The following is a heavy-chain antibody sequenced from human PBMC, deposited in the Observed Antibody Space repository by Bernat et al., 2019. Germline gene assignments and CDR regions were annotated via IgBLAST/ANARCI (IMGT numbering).Heavy chain of an antibody. Sequence: QVQLVQSGAEVKKPGASVKVSCKVSVYTLTELSMHWVRQAPGKGREGMGGFDPEDGETIYAQKFQGRVTMTEDTSTDTAYRELSSLRSEDTAGYYCATDSVAVAGTAPFDYWGQGTLVTVSS. D-gene: IGHD6-19*01. CDR1: VYTLTELS. J-gene: IGHJ4*02. CDR3: ATDSVAVAGTAPFDY. CDR2: FDPEDGET. V-gene: IGHV1-24*01.